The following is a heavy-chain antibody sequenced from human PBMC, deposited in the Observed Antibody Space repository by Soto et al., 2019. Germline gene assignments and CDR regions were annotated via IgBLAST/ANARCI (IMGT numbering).Heavy chain of an antibody. CDR2: IDPSDSYT. V-gene: IGHV5-10-1*01. Sequence: GESLKISCKGSGYTFTDYWIGWVRQLPGKGPEWMGRIDPSDSYTNYSPSFQGHVTISADKSISTAYLQWSSLKASDTAMYYCAQALKPRGSMDVWGQGTTVTVSS. CDR1: GYTFTDYW. J-gene: IGHJ6*02. CDR3: AQALKPRGSMDV.